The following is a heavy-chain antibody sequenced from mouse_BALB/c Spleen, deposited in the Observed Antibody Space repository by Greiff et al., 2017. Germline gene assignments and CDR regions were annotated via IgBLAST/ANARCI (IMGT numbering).Heavy chain of an antibody. D-gene: IGHD1-1*01. CDR2: ISSGSSTI. Sequence: DVKLVESGGGLVQPGGSRKLSCAASGFTFSSFGMHWVRQAPEKGLEWVAYISSGSSTIYYADTVKGRFTISRDNPKNTLFLQMTSLRSEDTAMYYCAKEGDYYGSSYDYWGQGTTLTVSS. CDR1: GFTFSSFG. J-gene: IGHJ2*01. V-gene: IGHV5-17*02. CDR3: AKEGDYYGSSYDY.